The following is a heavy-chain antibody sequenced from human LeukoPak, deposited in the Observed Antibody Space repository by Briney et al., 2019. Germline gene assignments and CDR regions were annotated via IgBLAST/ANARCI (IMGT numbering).Heavy chain of an antibody. CDR1: GYTFTSYC. Sequence: ASVKVSCKASGYTFTSYCMHWVRQAPGQGLEWTGIINPSGGSTSYAQKFQGRVTMTRDTSTSTVYMELSSLRSEDTAVYYCARDGPRIAALGEDFDYWGQGTLVTVSS. J-gene: IGHJ4*02. CDR3: ARDGPRIAALGEDFDY. CDR2: INPSGGST. V-gene: IGHV1-46*01. D-gene: IGHD6-6*01.